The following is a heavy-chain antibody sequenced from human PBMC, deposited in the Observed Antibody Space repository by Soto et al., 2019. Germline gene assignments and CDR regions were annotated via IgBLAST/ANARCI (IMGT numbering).Heavy chain of an antibody. V-gene: IGHV4-31*03. Sequence: QVQLQESGPGLVKPSQTLSLTCTVSGGSISSGGYYWSWIRQHPGKGLEWIGYIYYSGSTYYNPSLKIRVTISVDTSKNQFSLKLSSVTAADTAVYYCARVVGATGCCGNWFDPWGQGTLVTVSS. D-gene: IGHD1-26*01. CDR3: ARVVGATGCCGNWFDP. CDR2: IYYSGST. CDR1: GGSISSGGYY. J-gene: IGHJ5*02.